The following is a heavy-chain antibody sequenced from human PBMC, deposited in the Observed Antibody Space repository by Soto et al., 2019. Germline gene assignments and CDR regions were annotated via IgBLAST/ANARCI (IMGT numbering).Heavy chain of an antibody. J-gene: IGHJ4*02. CDR1: VFIFTSYA. D-gene: IGHD2-21*02. CDR2: INANGDAT. Sequence: GGSLRLSCSASVFIFTSYAMSWVRQAPGTGLEWISSINANGDATFYADSVKGRFTISRDNAKSTLYLQMNSLRAEDTAVYYCAKRRVTVRAPFDYWGQGALVTVSS. CDR3: AKRRVTVRAPFDY. V-gene: IGHV3-23*01.